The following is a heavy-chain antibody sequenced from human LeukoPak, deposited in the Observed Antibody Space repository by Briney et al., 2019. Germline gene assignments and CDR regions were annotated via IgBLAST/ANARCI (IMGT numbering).Heavy chain of an antibody. D-gene: IGHD3/OR15-3a*01. V-gene: IGHV5-51*01. J-gene: IGHJ3*02. CDR1: GYSFTSYW. Sequence: GESLKISCNGSGYSFTSYWIGWVRQMPGKGLEWMGIIYPGDSATRYSPSFQGQVTLSADKSISTAYLQWSSLKASDTAMYYCARPRNYDFTTDAFDIWGQGTMVTVSS. CDR3: ARPRNYDFTTDAFDI. CDR2: IYPGDSAT.